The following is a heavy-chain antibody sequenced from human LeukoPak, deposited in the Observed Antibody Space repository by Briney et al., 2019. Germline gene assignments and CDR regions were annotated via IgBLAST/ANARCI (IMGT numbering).Heavy chain of an antibody. J-gene: IGHJ3*02. Sequence: SVKVSCKASGGTFSSYAISGVRQAPGQGFEWMGRIIPILGIANYAQKFQGRVTITADKSTSTAYMELSSLRSEDTAVYYCAGPISLTGHAFDIWGQETMVTVSS. CDR3: AGPISLTGHAFDI. CDR2: IIPILGIA. CDR1: GGTFSSYA. V-gene: IGHV1-69*04. D-gene: IGHD3-9*01.